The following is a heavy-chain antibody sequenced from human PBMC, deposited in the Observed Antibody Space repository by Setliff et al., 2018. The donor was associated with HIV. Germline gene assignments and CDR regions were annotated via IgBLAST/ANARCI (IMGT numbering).Heavy chain of an antibody. CDR1: GYTLTELS. CDR2: MNPNRGNT. D-gene: IGHD3-3*01. J-gene: IGHJ3*02. V-gene: IGHV1-8*01. Sequence: GASVKVSCKVSGYTLTELSIHWVRQATGQGLEWMGWMNPNRGNTGYAQKFQGRVTMTRNTSLSTAYMELSSLRSEDTAVYYWARGDFDRGYAFDIWGQGTMVTVSS. CDR3: ARGDFDRGYAFDI.